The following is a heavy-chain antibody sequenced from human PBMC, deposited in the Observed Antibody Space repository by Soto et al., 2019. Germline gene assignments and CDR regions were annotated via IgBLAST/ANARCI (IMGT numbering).Heavy chain of an antibody. CDR1: GFTFSNSW. CDR2: INADGTST. Sequence: DVQLVESGGGLVQPGGSLRLSCAASGFTFSNSWMHWVRQVSGKGLEWVSRINADGTSTIYADSVKGRFTISSDNVNNTQYLHVQDLRADATAVYYCEKGMARGVGVPSFYIDSWGQGALVTVSS. V-gene: IGHV3-74*01. D-gene: IGHD3-10*01. J-gene: IGHJ4*02. CDR3: EKGMARGVGVPSFYIDS.